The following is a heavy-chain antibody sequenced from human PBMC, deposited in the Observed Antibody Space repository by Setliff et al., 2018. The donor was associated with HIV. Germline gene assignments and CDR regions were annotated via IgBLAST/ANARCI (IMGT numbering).Heavy chain of an antibody. Sequence: SETLSLTCTVSGGSINSGVYYWSWIRQHPGKGLEWIGNIYYSSGSTYYNPSLRSRVIISVDTSKNMFSLSLSSVTAADTAIYYCARVAFDSSSRHFDYWGQGSLVTVSS. CDR3: ARVAFDSSSRHFDY. CDR1: GGSINSGVYY. D-gene: IGHD6-13*01. CDR2: IYYSSGST. V-gene: IGHV4-31*03. J-gene: IGHJ4*02.